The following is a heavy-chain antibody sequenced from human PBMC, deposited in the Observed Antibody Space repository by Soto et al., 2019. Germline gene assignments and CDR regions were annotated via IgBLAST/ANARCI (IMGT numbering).Heavy chain of an antibody. Sequence: QITLKESGPTLVKPTETLTLTCSFSGFSLTTGGEGVGWVRQPPGEALEWLALIYWDDDERYSPSLKTRLTITKDPSKNQVVLIMTNMDPVDTATYFCAHSRNLITEDAQVGDCDYWGQGTLVTVSS. CDR2: IYWDDDE. J-gene: IGHJ4*02. CDR3: AHSRNLITEDAQVGDCDY. D-gene: IGHD3-10*01. CDR1: GFSLTTGGEG. V-gene: IGHV2-5*02.